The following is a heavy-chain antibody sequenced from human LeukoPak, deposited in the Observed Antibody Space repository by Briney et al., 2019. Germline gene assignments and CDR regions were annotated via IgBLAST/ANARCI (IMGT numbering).Heavy chain of an antibody. D-gene: IGHD6-19*01. CDR3: ARESSSGWYWYY. J-gene: IGHJ4*02. CDR2: INPNSGGT. CDR1: GYTFTGYY. V-gene: IGHV1-2*02. Sequence: GASVKVSCKASGYTFTGYYMHWVRQAPGQRLEWMGWINPNSGGTNYAQKFQGRVTMTRDTSISTAYMELSRLRSDDTAVYYCARESSSGWYWYYWGQGTLVTVSS.